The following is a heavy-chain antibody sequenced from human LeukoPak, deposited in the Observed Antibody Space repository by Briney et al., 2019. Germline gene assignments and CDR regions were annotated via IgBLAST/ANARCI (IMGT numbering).Heavy chain of an antibody. J-gene: IGHJ4*02. V-gene: IGHV3-30*02. CDR3: SKEALSGYGFYYFDY. D-gene: IGHD5-12*01. CDR1: GFTFSSYG. CDR2: IRYDGSNK. Sequence: PGGSLRLSCAASGFTFSSYGMHWVRQAPGKGLEWVAFIRYDGSNKYYADSVKGRFTISRDNSKNTLYLQMNSLRAEDTAVYYCSKEALSGYGFYYFDYWGQGTLVTVSS.